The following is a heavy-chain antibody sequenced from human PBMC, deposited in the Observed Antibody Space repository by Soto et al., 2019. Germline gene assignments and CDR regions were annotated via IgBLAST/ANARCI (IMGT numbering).Heavy chain of an antibody. Sequence: AASVKVSCKASGGTFSSYAISWVRQAPGQGLEWMGGIIPIFGTANYAQKFQGRVTITADESTSTAYMELSSLRSEDTAVYYCALGYYYDSSGYYSTFDYWGQGTLVTVSS. CDR1: GGTFSSYA. V-gene: IGHV1-69*13. CDR3: ALGYYYDSSGYYSTFDY. CDR2: IIPIFGTA. J-gene: IGHJ4*02. D-gene: IGHD3-22*01.